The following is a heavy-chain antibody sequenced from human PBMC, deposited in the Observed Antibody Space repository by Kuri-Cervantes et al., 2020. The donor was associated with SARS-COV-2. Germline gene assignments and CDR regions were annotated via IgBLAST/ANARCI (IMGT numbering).Heavy chain of an antibody. CDR1: AVPVTGGSYS. V-gene: IGHV4-61*09. CDR2: LDTSGST. CDR3: GKVSCLELCRRYSDS. J-gene: IGHJ4*02. D-gene: IGHD5/OR15-5a*01. Sequence: SETLSLTCAVSAVPVTGGSYSWAWIRQPAGNGLEWIGHLDTSGSTTYNPSLRGRVTISLDPSNNLCSLSLTYTTAADTAVSYCGKVSCLELCRRYSDSWGQGALVTVS.